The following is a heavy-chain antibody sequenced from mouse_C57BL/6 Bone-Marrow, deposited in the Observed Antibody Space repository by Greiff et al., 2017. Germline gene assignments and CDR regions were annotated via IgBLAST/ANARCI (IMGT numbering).Heavy chain of an antibody. CDR2: IDPENGDT. CDR1: GFNIKDDY. CDR3: TSYGIPFAY. Sequence: EVQLQQSGAELVRPGASVKLSCTASGFNIKDDYMHWVKQRPEQGLEWIGWIDPENGDTEYASKFQGKATITADTSSNTAYLQLSSLTSEDTAVYYCTSYGIPFAYWGQGTLVTVSA. D-gene: IGHD2-1*01. V-gene: IGHV14-4*01. J-gene: IGHJ3*01.